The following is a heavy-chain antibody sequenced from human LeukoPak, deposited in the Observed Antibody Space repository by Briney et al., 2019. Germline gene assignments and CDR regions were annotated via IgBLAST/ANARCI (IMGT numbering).Heavy chain of an antibody. J-gene: IGHJ6*03. V-gene: IGHV1-2*02. CDR1: GYTFTGYY. D-gene: IGHD2-21*01. Sequence: ASVKVSCKASGYTFTGYYIHWVRQAPGQGLEWMGWINPHSGTTNYVQKFQGRVTMTRDTSTSTVYMELSSLRSEDTAVYYCARGIASYYYMDVWGKGTTVTISS. CDR3: ARGIASYYYMDV. CDR2: INPHSGTT.